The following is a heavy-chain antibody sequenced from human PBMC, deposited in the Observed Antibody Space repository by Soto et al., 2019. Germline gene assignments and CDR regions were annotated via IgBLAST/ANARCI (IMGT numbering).Heavy chain of an antibody. V-gene: IGHV5-51*01. D-gene: IGHD1-1*01. Sequence: PGEALKISCKGSGYSFVSYWIGWVRQMPGKGLEWMGIIYPGDSDTRYSPSFQGQVTISADKSISTAYLQWSSLKASDTAMYYCARRGPQTGTGPFFDYWGQGTLVTVSS. CDR3: ARRGPQTGTGPFFDY. J-gene: IGHJ4*02. CDR2: IYPGDSDT. CDR1: GYSFVSYW.